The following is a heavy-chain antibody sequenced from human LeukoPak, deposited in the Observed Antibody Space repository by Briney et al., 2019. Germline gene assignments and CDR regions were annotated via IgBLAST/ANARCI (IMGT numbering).Heavy chain of an antibody. CDR1: GYSISSGYY. V-gene: IGHV4-38-2*02. CDR2: IYHSGST. Sequence: PSETLSLTCTVSGYSISSGYYWGWIRQPPGKWLEWIGSIYHSGSTYYNPSLKSRVTISVDTSKNQFSLKLSSVTAADTAVYYCARLTAVAGILYWGQGTLVTVSS. J-gene: IGHJ4*02. CDR3: ARLTAVAGILY. D-gene: IGHD6-19*01.